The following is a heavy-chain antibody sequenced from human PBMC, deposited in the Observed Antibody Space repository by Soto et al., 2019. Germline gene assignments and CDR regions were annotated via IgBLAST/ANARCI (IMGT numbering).Heavy chain of an antibody. J-gene: IGHJ6*02. D-gene: IGHD3-10*01. CDR2: IYYSGST. V-gene: IGHV4-30-4*01. CDR1: CGSISSGDYY. Sequence: SETLSLTCTVSCGSISSGDYYWSWIRQPPGKGLEWIGYIYYSGSTYYNPSLKSRVTISVDTSKNQFSLKLSSVTAADTAVYYCARVVGGMDYYYGMDVWGQGTTVTVSS. CDR3: ARVVGGMDYYYGMDV.